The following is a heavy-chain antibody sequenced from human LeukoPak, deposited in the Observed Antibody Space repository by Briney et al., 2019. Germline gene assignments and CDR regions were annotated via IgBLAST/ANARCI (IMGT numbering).Heavy chain of an antibody. J-gene: IGHJ4*02. CDR2: IYYSGST. Sequence: SETLSLTCTVSGGSISSYYWSWIRQPPGKGLEWIGYIYYSGSTNYNPSLKSRVTISVDTSKNQYSLKLSSVTAADTAVYYCARGGGYSGYDYGRFDYWGQGTLVTVSS. CDR1: GGSISSYY. V-gene: IGHV4-59*01. D-gene: IGHD5-12*01. CDR3: ARGGGYSGYDYGRFDY.